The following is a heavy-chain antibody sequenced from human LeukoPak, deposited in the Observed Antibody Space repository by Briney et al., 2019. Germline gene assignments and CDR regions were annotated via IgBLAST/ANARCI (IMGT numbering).Heavy chain of an antibody. V-gene: IGHV1-18*01. D-gene: IGHD2-2*03. Sequence: ASVKVTCKASGYTFTSYGISWVRQAPGQGLEWMGWIRVYNGDTNYAQKLQGRVTMTTDTSTSTAYMELRSLRSDDTAVYYCATGYCSSTNCRIDYWGQGTLVSVSS. CDR1: GYTFTSYG. CDR3: ATGYCSSTNCRIDY. CDR2: IRVYNGDT. J-gene: IGHJ4*02.